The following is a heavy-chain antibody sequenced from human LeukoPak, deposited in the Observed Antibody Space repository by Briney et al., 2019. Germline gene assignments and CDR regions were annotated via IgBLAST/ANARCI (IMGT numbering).Heavy chain of an antibody. CDR1: GFTFSDFY. V-gene: IGHV3-11*01. CDR2: ISSSGSTI. CDR3: ARESSPPGAGGFDI. D-gene: IGHD2-15*01. Sequence: RPGGSLRLSCAASGFTFSDFYVTWIRQAPGKGLEWVSYISSSGSTIYYADSVKGRFTISRDNAKNSLYLQMNSLRAEDTAVYYCARESSPPGAGGFDIWGQGTMVTVSS. J-gene: IGHJ3*02.